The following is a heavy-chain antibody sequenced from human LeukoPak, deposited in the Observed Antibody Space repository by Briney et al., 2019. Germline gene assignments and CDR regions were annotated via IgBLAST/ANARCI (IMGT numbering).Heavy chain of an antibody. CDR3: ASVSSGVDY. Sequence: GGSLRLSCAVSGITLSNYGMSWVRQAPGKGLEWVANIKQDGSEKYYVDSVKGRFTISRDNAKNSLYLQMNSLRAEDTAVYYCASVSSGVDYWGQGTLVTVSS. CDR2: IKQDGSEK. D-gene: IGHD2-15*01. J-gene: IGHJ4*02. V-gene: IGHV3-7*01. CDR1: GITLSNYG.